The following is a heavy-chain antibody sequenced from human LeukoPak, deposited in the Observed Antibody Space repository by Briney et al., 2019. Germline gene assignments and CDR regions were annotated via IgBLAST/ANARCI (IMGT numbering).Heavy chain of an antibody. V-gene: IGHV4-38-2*02. D-gene: IGHD3-22*01. CDR3: ARVTYYYDSSGLDY. CDR1: GYSISSGYY. CDR2: IYHSGST. Sequence: SETLSLTCTVSGYSISSGYYWGWIRQPPGKGLEWIGSIYHSGSTYYNPSLKSRVTISIDTSKNQFSLKLSSVTAADTAVYYCARVTYYYDSSGLDYWGQGTLVTVSS. J-gene: IGHJ4*02.